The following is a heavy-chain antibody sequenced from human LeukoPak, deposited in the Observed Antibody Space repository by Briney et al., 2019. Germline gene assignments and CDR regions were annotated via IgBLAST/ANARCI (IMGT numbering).Heavy chain of an antibody. Sequence: GGSLRLSCAASGFTFSSYEMNWVRQAPGKGLEWVSYISSSGSTIYYADSVKGRFTISRDNAKNSLYLQMNSLRAEDAAVYYCARDYVGYDGYWGQGTLVTVSS. V-gene: IGHV3-48*03. CDR2: ISSSGSTI. CDR1: GFTFSSYE. J-gene: IGHJ4*02. CDR3: ARDYVGYDGY. D-gene: IGHD2-2*01.